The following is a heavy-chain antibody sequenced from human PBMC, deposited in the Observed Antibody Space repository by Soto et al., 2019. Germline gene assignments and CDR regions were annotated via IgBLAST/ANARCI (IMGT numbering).Heavy chain of an antibody. J-gene: IGHJ4*02. CDR2: ISAYNGNT. V-gene: IGHV1-18*01. CDR3: AREAYYDILTGYYNKYFDY. D-gene: IGHD3-9*01. CDR1: GYTFTSYG. Sequence: VKVSCKASGYTFTSYGISWVRQAPGQGLEWMGWISAYNGNTKYAQKLQGRVTMTTDTSTSTAYMELSSLRSEDTAVYYCAREAYYDILTGYYNKYFDYWGQGTLVTVSS.